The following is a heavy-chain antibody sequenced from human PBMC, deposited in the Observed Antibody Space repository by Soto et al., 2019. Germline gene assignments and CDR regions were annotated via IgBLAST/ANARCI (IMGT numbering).Heavy chain of an antibody. Sequence: SETLSLTCTVSGGSISSGGYYWSWIRQHPGKGLEWIGYIYYSGSTYYNPSLKSRVTISVDTSKNQFSLKLSSVTAADTAVYYCARGVPNSLEFDYWGQGTLVTVSS. CDR2: IYYSGST. J-gene: IGHJ4*02. V-gene: IGHV4-31*03. CDR3: ARGVPNSLEFDY. D-gene: IGHD1-1*01. CDR1: GGSISSGGYY.